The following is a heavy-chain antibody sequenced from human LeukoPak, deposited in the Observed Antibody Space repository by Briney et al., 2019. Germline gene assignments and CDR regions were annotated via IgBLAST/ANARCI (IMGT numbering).Heavy chain of an antibody. CDR1: GGSISSYY. J-gene: IGHJ4*02. D-gene: IGHD3-10*01. Sequence: SETLSLTCTVSGGSISSYYWSWIRQPAGKGLEWIGRIYTSGSTNYNPSLKSRVTMSVDTSKNQFSLKLSSVTAADSAVYYYARLRGGWFGELPYYFDYWGQGTLVTVSS. CDR2: IYTSGST. CDR3: ARLRGGWFGELPYYFDY. V-gene: IGHV4-4*07.